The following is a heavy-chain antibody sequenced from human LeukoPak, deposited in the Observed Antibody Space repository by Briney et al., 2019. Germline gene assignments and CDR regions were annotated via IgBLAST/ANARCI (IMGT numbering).Heavy chain of an antibody. V-gene: IGHV3-74*01. Sequence: PGGSLRLSCAASGFTFSSYWMHWVRQAPGKGLVWVSRINSDGSSTSYADSVKGRFTISRDNSKNTLYLQMNSLRAEDTAVYYCAKGRDGSGRTNYYMDVWGKGTTVTISS. J-gene: IGHJ6*03. CDR2: INSDGSST. CDR1: GFTFSSYW. D-gene: IGHD3-10*01. CDR3: AKGRDGSGRTNYYMDV.